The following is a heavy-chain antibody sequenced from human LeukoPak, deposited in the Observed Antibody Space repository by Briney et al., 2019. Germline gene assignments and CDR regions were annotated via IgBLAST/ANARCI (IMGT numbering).Heavy chain of an antibody. CDR3: ARTGSSGYYYVDYYYGMDV. CDR1: GYTFTSYA. V-gene: IGHV1-3*01. D-gene: IGHD3-22*01. J-gene: IGHJ6*02. CDR2: INAGNGNT. Sequence: SVKVSCKASGYTFTSYAMHWVRQAPGQRLEWMGWINAGNGNTKYSQKFQGRVTITRDTSASTAYMELSSLRSEDTAVYYCARTGSSGYYYVDYYYGMDVWGQGTTVTVSS.